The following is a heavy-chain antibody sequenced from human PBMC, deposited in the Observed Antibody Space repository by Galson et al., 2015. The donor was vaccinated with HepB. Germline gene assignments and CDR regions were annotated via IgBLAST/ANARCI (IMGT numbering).Heavy chain of an antibody. D-gene: IGHD1-26*01. V-gene: IGHV3-53*04. Sequence: SLRLSCAASGFTVSSNYMSWVRQAPGKGLEWVSVIYSGGSTNYADSVKGRFTISRHNSKYTLYLQMSSLRAEDTAVYYCATFIVGVPFWGQGTLVTVSS. J-gene: IGHJ4*02. CDR2: IYSGGST. CDR1: GFTVSSNY. CDR3: ATFIVGVPF.